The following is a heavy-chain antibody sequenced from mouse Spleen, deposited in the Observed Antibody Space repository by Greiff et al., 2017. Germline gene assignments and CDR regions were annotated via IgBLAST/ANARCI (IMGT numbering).Heavy chain of an antibody. Sequence: VQVVESGPGLVQPSQSLSITCTVSGFSLTSYGVHWVRQSPGKGLEWLGVIWSGGSTDYNAAFISRLSISKDNSKSQVFFKMNSLQADDTAIYYCARKSYYGNYGFAYWGQGTLVTVSA. D-gene: IGHD2-1*01. CDR1: GFSLTSYG. CDR2: IWSGGST. J-gene: IGHJ3*01. V-gene: IGHV2-2*01. CDR3: ARKSYYGNYGFAY.